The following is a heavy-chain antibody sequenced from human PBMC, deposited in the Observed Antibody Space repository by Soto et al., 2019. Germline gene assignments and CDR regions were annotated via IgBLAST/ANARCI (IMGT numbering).Heavy chain of an antibody. CDR3: AKRGSGSQFDY. Sequence: EVQLLESGGGLVQPGGSLRLSCAASGFTFSSYAMSWVRQAPGKGLERGSVISGSGGSTYYADSVKGRFTISRDKSKNTLYLQMNSLRAEDTAVYYCAKRGSGSQFDYWGQGTLVTVSS. D-gene: IGHD1-26*01. J-gene: IGHJ4*02. CDR1: GFTFSSYA. CDR2: ISGSGGST. V-gene: IGHV3-23*01.